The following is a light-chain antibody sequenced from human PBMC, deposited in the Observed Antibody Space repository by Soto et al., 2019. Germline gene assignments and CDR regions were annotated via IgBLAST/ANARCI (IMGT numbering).Light chain of an antibody. Sequence: EIVMTQSPATLSVSPGEGATLSCRASQSVSSNLAWYQQKPGQAPRLLIYGASTRATGIPARFSGSGSGTEFTLSIGSLQPEDFATYYCQQSYSTPRTFGQGTKVDIK. V-gene: IGKV3-15*01. J-gene: IGKJ1*01. CDR1: QSVSSN. CDR2: GAS. CDR3: QQSYSTPRT.